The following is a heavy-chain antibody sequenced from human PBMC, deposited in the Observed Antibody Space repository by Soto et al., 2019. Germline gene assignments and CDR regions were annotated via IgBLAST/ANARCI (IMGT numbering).Heavy chain of an antibody. CDR1: GDSIISSDFY. CDR3: ARHSLALRKNNWFDP. D-gene: IGHD3-3*02. CDR2: IFYLGSS. J-gene: IGHJ5*02. V-gene: IGHV4-39*01. Sequence: ASETLSLTCTVSGDSIISSDFYWGWVRQPPGKGLEWIGSIFYLGSSYYNPSLKSRVTMSVDTSKNQFSLRLRSVTAADTALYFCARHSLALRKNNWFDPWGQGIRVTVSS.